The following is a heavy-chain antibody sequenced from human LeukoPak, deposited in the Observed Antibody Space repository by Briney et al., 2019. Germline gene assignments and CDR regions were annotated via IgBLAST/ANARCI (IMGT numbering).Heavy chain of an antibody. V-gene: IGHV3-21*01. CDR2: LSGNRAQI. CDR1: GFTFSNYA. CDR3: VKGETRTSVTGFPS. Sequence: GESLRLSCAASGFTFSNYAMNWVRQAPGKGLEWVSSLSGNRAQIVYPDSVRGRFIASRDDPQTSVHLQMNSLRDEDTPVYYCVKGETRTSVTGFPSWGQGPLVTVSS. J-gene: IGHJ5*02. D-gene: IGHD1-1*01.